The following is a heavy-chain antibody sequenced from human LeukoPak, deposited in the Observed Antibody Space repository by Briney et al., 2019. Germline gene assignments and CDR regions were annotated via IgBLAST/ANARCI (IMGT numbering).Heavy chain of an antibody. Sequence: GGSLRLSCAASGFTFSSYSMNWVRQAPGKGLEWVSSISSSSSYIYYADSVKGRFTISRDNAKNSLYLQMNSLRAEDTAVYYCAKGRSGDYVTFCDYWGQGTLVTVSS. CDR1: GFTFSSYS. V-gene: IGHV3-21*04. J-gene: IGHJ4*02. CDR3: AKGRSGDYVTFCDY. CDR2: ISSSSSYI. D-gene: IGHD4-17*01.